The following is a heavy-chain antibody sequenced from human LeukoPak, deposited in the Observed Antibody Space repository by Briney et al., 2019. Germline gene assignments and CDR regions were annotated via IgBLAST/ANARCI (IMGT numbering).Heavy chain of an antibody. Sequence: GRSLRLSCAASGFTFSSYAMHWVRQAPGKGLEWVAVISYDGSNKYYADSAKGRFTISRDNSKNTLYLQMNSLRAEDTAVYYCARPNIVGATEGIDYWGQGTLVTVSS. V-gene: IGHV3-30-3*01. CDR2: ISYDGSNK. J-gene: IGHJ4*02. CDR3: ARPNIVGATEGIDY. D-gene: IGHD1-26*01. CDR1: GFTFSSYA.